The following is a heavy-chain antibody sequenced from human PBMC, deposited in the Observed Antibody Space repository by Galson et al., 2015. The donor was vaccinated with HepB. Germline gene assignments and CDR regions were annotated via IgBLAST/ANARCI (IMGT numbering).Heavy chain of an antibody. CDR3: ARVGVWAVPGASEGFDH. CDR2: ISSSTSYT. J-gene: IGHJ4*02. Sequence: SLRLSCAASGFPFSDYYMSWIRQTPGKGLEWISLISSSTSYTKYADSVKGRFTISRDDAKNSLYLQMNSLRVEETAVYYCARVGVWAVPGASEGFDHWGQGALVIVSS. CDR1: GFPFSDYY. D-gene: IGHD2-2*01. V-gene: IGHV3-11*06.